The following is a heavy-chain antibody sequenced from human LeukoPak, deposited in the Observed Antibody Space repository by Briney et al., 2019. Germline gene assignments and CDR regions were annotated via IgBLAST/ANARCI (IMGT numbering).Heavy chain of an antibody. CDR1: GFTVSSNY. CDR3: ARSRYFDWPYYYYMDV. Sequence: GGSLRLSCAASGFTVSSNYMSWVRQALGKGLEWVSVIYSGGSTYYADSVKGRFTISRDNSKNTLYLQMNSLRAEDTAVYYCARSRYFDWPYYYYMDVWGKGTTVTVSS. D-gene: IGHD3-9*01. V-gene: IGHV3-66*02. CDR2: IYSGGST. J-gene: IGHJ6*03.